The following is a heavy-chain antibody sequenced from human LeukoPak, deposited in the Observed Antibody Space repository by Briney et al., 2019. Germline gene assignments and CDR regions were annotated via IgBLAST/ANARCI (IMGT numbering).Heavy chain of an antibody. CDR2: ISGYNGNT. J-gene: IGHJ4*02. Sequence: GASVKVSCKXSGYTFTSYGFSWVRQAPRQGLEWMGWISGYNGNTNYAQNLQGRVTMTTDTSTSTAYMELRSLRSDDTAVYYCARAYSNYYSHSDYWGQGTLVTVSS. CDR3: ARAYSNYYSHSDY. D-gene: IGHD4-11*01. CDR1: GYTFTSYG. V-gene: IGHV1-18*01.